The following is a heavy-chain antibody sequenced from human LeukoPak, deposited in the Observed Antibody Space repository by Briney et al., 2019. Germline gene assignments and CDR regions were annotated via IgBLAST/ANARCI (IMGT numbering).Heavy chain of an antibody. D-gene: IGHD3-10*01. CDR1: GFTFSSYS. Sequence: PGGSLRLSCAASGFTFSSYSMNWVRQAPGKGLEWVSSISSSSSYIYYADSVKGRFTISRDNAKNSLYLQMNSLRAEDTAVYYCARGLGYYGSGSYGGVWGQGTMVTVSS. V-gene: IGHV3-21*01. J-gene: IGHJ3*01. CDR2: ISSSSSYI. CDR3: ARGLGYYGSGSYGGV.